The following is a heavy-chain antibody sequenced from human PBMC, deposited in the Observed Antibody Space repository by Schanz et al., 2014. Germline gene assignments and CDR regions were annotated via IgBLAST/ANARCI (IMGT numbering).Heavy chain of an antibody. CDR1: GFAVDNYY. J-gene: IGHJ4*02. CDR3: ARLNPYCRSGSCSRSFDF. CDR2: IFTDGRT. Sequence: EVQLVASGGGLVQPGGSLRLSCAASGFAVDNYYMSCVRQAPGRGLEWVSIIFTDGRTYYADSVTGRFTISRDSSKNTLFLQMNSLRPEDTAVYYCARLNPYCRSGSCSRSFDFWGQGTLVTVSS. V-gene: IGHV3-66*02. D-gene: IGHD3-22*01.